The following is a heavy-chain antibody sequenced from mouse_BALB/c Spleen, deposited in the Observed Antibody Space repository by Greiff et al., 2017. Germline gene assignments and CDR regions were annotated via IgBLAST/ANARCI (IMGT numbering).Heavy chain of an antibody. V-gene: IGHV14-1*02. J-gene: IGHJ2*01. CDR1: GFNIKDYY. D-gene: IGHD2-4*01. CDR2: IDPENGNT. CDR3: ASITNDY. Sequence: VQLQQSGAELVRPGALVKLSCKASGFNIKDYYMHWVKQRPVQGLEWIGWIDPENGNTIYDPKFQGKASITADTSSNTAYLQLSSLTSEDTAVYYCASITNDYWGQGTTLTVSS.